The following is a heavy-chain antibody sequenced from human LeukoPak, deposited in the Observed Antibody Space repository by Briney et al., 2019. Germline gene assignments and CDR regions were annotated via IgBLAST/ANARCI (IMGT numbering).Heavy chain of an antibody. D-gene: IGHD3-3*01. CDR2: IIPIFGTA. CDR1: GGTFSSYA. Sequence: SVKVSCKASGGTFSSYAISWVRQAPGQGLEWMGGIIPIFGTANYAQKFQGRVTITTDESTSTAYMELSSLRSEDTAVYYCARGYDFWSGLEYWGQGTLVTVSS. V-gene: IGHV1-69*05. J-gene: IGHJ4*02. CDR3: ARGYDFWSGLEY.